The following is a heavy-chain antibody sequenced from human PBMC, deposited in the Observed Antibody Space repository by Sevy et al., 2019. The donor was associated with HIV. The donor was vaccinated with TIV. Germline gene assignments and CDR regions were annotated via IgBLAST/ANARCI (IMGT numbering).Heavy chain of an antibody. CDR1: GYTLTELS. V-gene: IGHV1-24*01. Sequence: ASVKVSCKVSGYTLTELSMHWVQQAPGKGLEWMGTFDPEDDEKIYAQKFQGRVTMTEDTSTDTAYMELSRLRSEDTAVYYCATTKDYYDTSGYPFDSWGQGTLVTVSS. J-gene: IGHJ4*02. CDR3: ATTKDYYDTSGYPFDS. CDR2: FDPEDDEK. D-gene: IGHD3-22*01.